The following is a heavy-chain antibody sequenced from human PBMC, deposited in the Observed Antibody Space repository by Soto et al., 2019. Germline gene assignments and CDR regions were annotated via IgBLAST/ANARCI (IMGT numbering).Heavy chain of an antibody. Sequence: PSETLSLTCGVSGGTVASSHWWSWVRQSPSRGLEWIGNVYHTGDTNFNPSLQSRDTFSVDKSNNQFSLRLTSLTAADTAVYFCAREIVTAGGNNYFDPWGPGTLVTVSS. CDR3: AREIVTAGGNNYFDP. V-gene: IGHV4-4*02. CDR2: VYHTGDT. D-gene: IGHD2-21*02. J-gene: IGHJ5*02. CDR1: GGTVASSHW.